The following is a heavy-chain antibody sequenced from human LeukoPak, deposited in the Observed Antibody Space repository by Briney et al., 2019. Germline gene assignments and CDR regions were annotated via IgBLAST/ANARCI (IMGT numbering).Heavy chain of an antibody. V-gene: IGHV4-34*01. CDR3: ARADQRDCSSTSCVYGMDV. CDR2: INHSGST. CDR1: GGSFSGYY. D-gene: IGHD2-2*01. J-gene: IGHJ6*02. Sequence: SETLSLTCAVYGGSFSGYYWSWIRQPPGKGLEWIGEINHSGSTNYNPSLKSRVTISVDTSKNQFSLQLSSVTAADTAVYYCARADQRDCSSTSCVYGMDVWGQGTTVTVSS.